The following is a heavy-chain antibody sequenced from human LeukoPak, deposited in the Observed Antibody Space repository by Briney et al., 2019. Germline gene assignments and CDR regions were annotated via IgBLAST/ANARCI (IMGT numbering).Heavy chain of an antibody. V-gene: IGHV4-59*01. J-gene: IGHJ4*02. CDR3: AAYGDHIGYFDY. CDR1: GGSISSYY. Sequence: SETLSLTCTVSGGSISSYYWSWIRQPPGKGLEWIGYNYYSGSTYYNPSLNSRVIISVDTSKNQFSLKLNSVTAADTAVYYCAAYGDHIGYFDYWGQGTLVTVSS. D-gene: IGHD4-17*01. CDR2: NYYSGST.